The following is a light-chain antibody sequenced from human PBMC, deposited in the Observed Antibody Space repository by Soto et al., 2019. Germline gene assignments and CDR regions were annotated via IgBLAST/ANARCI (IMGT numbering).Light chain of an antibody. V-gene: IGKV3-20*01. CDR2: GAS. J-gene: IGKJ4*01. CDR1: QTISSNY. CDR3: QQYGSSPLT. Sequence: EIVLTQSPGTLSLSPGERATFSCRASQTISSNYLAWYQQKPGQAPRLLIYGASSRATGIPDRFSGSGSGTDFTLTISRLEPEDFAVFYCQQYGSSPLTFGGGTKVEIK.